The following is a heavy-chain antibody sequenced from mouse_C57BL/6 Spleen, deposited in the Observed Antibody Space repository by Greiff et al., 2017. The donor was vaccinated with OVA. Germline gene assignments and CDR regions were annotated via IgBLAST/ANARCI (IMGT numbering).Heavy chain of an antibody. CDR2: ISSGGDYI. Sequence: EVMLVESGEGLVKPGGSLKLSCAASGFTFSSYAMSWVRQTPEKRLEWVAYISSGGDYIYYADTVKGRFTISRDNARNTLYLQMSSLKSEDTAMYYCIRDTYYYGSTWVYLAYWGQGTTLTVSS. CDR3: IRDTYYYGSTWVYLAY. D-gene: IGHD1-1*01. CDR1: GFTFSSYA. V-gene: IGHV5-9-1*02. J-gene: IGHJ2*01.